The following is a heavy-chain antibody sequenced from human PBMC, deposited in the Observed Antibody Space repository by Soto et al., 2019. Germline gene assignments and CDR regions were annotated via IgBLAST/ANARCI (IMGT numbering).Heavy chain of an antibody. V-gene: IGHV3-53*01. J-gene: IGHJ4*02. Sequence: GGSLRLSCAASGFTVSNNYMSWVRQAPGKGLEWVSIIYSGGSTYYADSVQGRFTISRDNSKNTLFLQMSSLRAEDTAVYYCAREGGGVYCSGGSCYGRYFDFWGQGTRVTVSS. CDR3: AREGGGVYCSGGSCYGRYFDF. CDR2: IYSGGST. CDR1: GFTVSNNY. D-gene: IGHD2-15*01.